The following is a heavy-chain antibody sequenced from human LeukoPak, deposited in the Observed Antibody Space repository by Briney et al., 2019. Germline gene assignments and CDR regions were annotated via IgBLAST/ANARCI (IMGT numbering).Heavy chain of an antibody. CDR3: ARDDDSSSHYSLFEY. Sequence: GGSLRLSCAASGFSVSRYGMHWVRQAPGKGLEWVAVFWAHGRSQYYADSVRGRFTISRDTSANMVYLQMGSLRAGDTAVYYCARDDDSSSHYSLFEYWGQGTRVTVSS. CDR1: GFSVSRYG. J-gene: IGHJ4*02. D-gene: IGHD3-22*01. V-gene: IGHV3-33*01. CDR2: FWAHGRSQ.